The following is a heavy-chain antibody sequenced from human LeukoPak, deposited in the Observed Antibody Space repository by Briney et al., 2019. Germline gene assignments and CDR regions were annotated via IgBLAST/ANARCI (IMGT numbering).Heavy chain of an antibody. CDR3: ASWGADYVGYYYDSSGNPPRVNPPIRWDI. Sequence: VASVKVSCKASGGTFSSYAISWVRQAPGQGLEWMGGIIPIFGTANYAQKFQGRVTITADKSTSTAYMELSSLRSEDTAVYYCASWGADYVGYYYDSSGNPPRVNPPIRWDIWGQGTMVTVSS. V-gene: IGHV1-69*06. D-gene: IGHD3-22*01. CDR2: IIPIFGTA. CDR1: GGTFSSYA. J-gene: IGHJ3*02.